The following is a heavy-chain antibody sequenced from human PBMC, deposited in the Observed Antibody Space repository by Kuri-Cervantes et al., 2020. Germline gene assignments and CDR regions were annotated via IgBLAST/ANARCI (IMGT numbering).Heavy chain of an antibody. CDR3: ARASSDNGDEYFHH. CDR2: IIPIFGTA. J-gene: IGHJ1*01. Sequence: SVKVSCKASGYTFTSYGISWVRQAPGQGLEWMGGIIPIFGTANYAQKFQGRVTITADKSTSTAYMELSSLRSEDTAVYYCARASSDNGDEYFHHWGQGTLVTVSS. V-gene: IGHV1-69*06. CDR1: GYTFTSYG. D-gene: IGHD1-1*01.